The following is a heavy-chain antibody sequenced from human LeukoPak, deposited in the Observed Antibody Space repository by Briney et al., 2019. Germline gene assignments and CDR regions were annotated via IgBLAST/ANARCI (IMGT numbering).Heavy chain of an antibody. V-gene: IGHV5-51*01. CDR2: IYPDDSDT. J-gene: IGHJ6*03. CDR1: GYSFTSYW. CDR3: ARHGHCTNGVCYSNYYYYMDV. Sequence: PGESLQISRKGSGYSFTSYWIGCGRQMPGKGLEWIGIIYPDDSDTRYSPSFEGQVIISVDKSISTAYLQWSSLKASDTATYYCARHGHCTNGVCYSNYYYYMDVWGKGTTVTVSS. D-gene: IGHD2-8*01.